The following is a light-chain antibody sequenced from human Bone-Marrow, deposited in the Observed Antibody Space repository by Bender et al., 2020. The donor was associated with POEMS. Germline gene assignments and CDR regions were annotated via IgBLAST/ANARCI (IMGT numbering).Light chain of an antibody. V-gene: IGLV2-23*02. CDR2: EVT. CDR1: SSDVGSYNF. J-gene: IGLJ2*01. CDR3: CSYASANTYV. Sequence: QSALTQPASVSGSPGQSITISCTGTSSDVGSYNFVSWYQQHPGKAPKLIIYEVTKRPSGVSNRFSASKSGDTASLTISGLQAEDEADYSCCSYASANTYVFGGGTKLTVL.